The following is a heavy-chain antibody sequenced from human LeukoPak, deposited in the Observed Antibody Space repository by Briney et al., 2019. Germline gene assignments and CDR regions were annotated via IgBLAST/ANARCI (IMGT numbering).Heavy chain of an antibody. V-gene: IGHV4-59*01. D-gene: IGHD3-10*01. CDR1: GGSISSYY. Sequence: SETLSLTCTVSGGSISSYYWSWIRQPPGKGLEWIGYIYYSGRTNYNPSLKSRVTISVDTSKNQFSLKLSSVTAADTAVYYCARGGGGPYFDYWGQGTLVTVSS. CDR2: IYYSGRT. J-gene: IGHJ4*02. CDR3: ARGGGGPYFDY.